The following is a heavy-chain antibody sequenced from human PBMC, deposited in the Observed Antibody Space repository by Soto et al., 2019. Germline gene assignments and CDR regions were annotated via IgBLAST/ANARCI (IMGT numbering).Heavy chain of an antibody. CDR2: IYYSGST. Sequence: XATLSLTCTVSGGCISSSSYYGGGIRQPPGKGLEWIGSIYYSGSTYYNPSLKSRVTISVDTSKNQFSLKLSSVTAADTAVYYCATIGKENYYYGMDVWGQRTTVTVSS. CDR3: ATIGKENYYYGMDV. CDR1: GGCISSSSYY. J-gene: IGHJ6*02. V-gene: IGHV4-39*01.